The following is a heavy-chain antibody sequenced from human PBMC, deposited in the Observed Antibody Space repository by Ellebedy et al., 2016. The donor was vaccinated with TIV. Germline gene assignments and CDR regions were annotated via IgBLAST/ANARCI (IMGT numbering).Heavy chain of an antibody. V-gene: IGHV1-69*13. CDR3: AKVGATRVANCAH. D-gene: IGHD1-26*01. J-gene: IGHJ4*02. CDR2: TIPIFKTT. Sequence: ASVKVSCXASEGIFMNYGLTWVRQAPAQGLEWIGGTIPIFKTTRYARKFQGSVTITADETAGTVYMELRSLGSDDTAVYYCAKVGATRVANCAHWGQGTLVTVSS. CDR1: EGIFMNYG.